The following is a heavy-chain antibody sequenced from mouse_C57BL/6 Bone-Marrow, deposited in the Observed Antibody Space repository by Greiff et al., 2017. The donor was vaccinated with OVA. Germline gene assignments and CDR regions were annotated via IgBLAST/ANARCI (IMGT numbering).Heavy chain of an antibody. V-gene: IGHV1-55*01. CDR3: ARGAYYSNWGFAY. CDR1: GYTFTSYW. Sequence: VKLQQSGAELVKPGASVKMSCKASGYTFTSYWITWVKQRPGQGLEWIGDIYPGSGSTNYNEKFKSKATLTVDTSSSTAYMQLSSLTSEDSAVYYCARGAYYSNWGFAYWGQGTLVTVSA. J-gene: IGHJ3*01. CDR2: IYPGSGST. D-gene: IGHD2-5*01.